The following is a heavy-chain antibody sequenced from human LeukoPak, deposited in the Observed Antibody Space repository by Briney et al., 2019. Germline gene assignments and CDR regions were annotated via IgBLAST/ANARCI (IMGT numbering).Heavy chain of an antibody. J-gene: IGHJ4*02. Sequence: ASVKVSCKASGYTFTGYYMHWVRQAPGQGLEWMGWINPNNGDTHYAQKFQGRVTMTRDTSISTAYMELSRLRSDDTAVYYCARAPPRLIKASYWGQGTLVTVSS. CDR3: ARAPPRLIKASY. V-gene: IGHV1-2*02. CDR2: INPNNGDT. CDR1: GYTFTGYY. D-gene: IGHD2-21*02.